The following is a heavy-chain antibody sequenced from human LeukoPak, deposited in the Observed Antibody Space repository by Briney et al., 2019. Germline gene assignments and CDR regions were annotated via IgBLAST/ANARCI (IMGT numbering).Heavy chain of an antibody. V-gene: IGHV3-21*01. D-gene: IGHD6-6*01. J-gene: IGHJ6*04. CDR2: ISSSSSYI. CDR3: ARDSSSSGMDV. CDR1: GFTFSTYA. Sequence: PGRSLRLSCAASGFTFSTYAMHWVRQAPGKGLEWVSSISSSSSYIYYADSVKGRFTISRDNAKNSLYLQMNSLRAEDTAVYYCARDSSSSGMDVWGKGTTVTVSS.